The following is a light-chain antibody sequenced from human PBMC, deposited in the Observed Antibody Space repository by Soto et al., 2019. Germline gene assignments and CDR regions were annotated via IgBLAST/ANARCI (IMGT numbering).Light chain of an antibody. J-gene: IGLJ2*01. CDR2: DVS. CDR3: SSYTGSSTLV. CDR1: SSDVGGYNY. V-gene: IGLV2-14*01. Sequence: QSVLTQPASVSGSRGQSITISCTGTSSDVGGYNYVSWYQLHPGKAPKLMIYDVSNRPSGVSNRFSGSKSGNTASLTISGLQAEDEADYYCSSYTGSSTLVFGGGTKLTVL.